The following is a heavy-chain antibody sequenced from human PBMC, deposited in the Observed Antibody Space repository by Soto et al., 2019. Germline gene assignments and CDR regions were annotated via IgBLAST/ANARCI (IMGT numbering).Heavy chain of an antibody. CDR2: INHSGST. J-gene: IGHJ4*02. CDR1: GGSFSGYY. V-gene: IGHV4-34*01. Sequence: SETLSLTCAVYGGSFSGYYWSWIRQPPGKGLEWIGEINHSGSTNYNPSLKSRVTISVDTSKNQFSLKLSSVTAADTAVYYCASLIAAAGRVPDYWGQGTLVTVSS. D-gene: IGHD6-13*01. CDR3: ASLIAAAGRVPDY.